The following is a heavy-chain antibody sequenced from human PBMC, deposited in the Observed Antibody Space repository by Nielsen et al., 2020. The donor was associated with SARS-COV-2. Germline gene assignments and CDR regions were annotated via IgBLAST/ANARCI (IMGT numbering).Heavy chain of an antibody. J-gene: IGHJ4*02. V-gene: IGHV4-34*01. Sequence: SETLSLTCAVYGGSFSGYYWSWIRQPPGKGLEWIGEINHSGSTNYNPSLKSRVTISVDTSKNQFSLKLSSVTAADTAVYYCARGRRSPPRIAARPPLYYFDYWGQGTLVTVSS. CDR1: GGSFSGYY. CDR2: INHSGST. D-gene: IGHD6-6*01. CDR3: ARGRRSPPRIAARPPLYYFDY.